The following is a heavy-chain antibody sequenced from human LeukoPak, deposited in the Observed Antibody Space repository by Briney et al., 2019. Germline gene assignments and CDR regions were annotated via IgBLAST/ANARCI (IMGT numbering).Heavy chain of an antibody. D-gene: IGHD4-17*01. J-gene: IGHJ4*02. CDR2: INHSGST. Sequence: PSETLSLTCAVYGGSFSGYYWSWIGQPPGKGLEWIGEINHSGSTNYNPSLKSRVTISVDTSKNQFSLKLSSVTAADTAVYYCASGLMTTLDYWGQGTLVTVSS. V-gene: IGHV4-34*01. CDR1: GGSFSGYY. CDR3: ASGLMTTLDY.